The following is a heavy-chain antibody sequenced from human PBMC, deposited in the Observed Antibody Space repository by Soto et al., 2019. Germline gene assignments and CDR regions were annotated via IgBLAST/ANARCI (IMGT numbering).Heavy chain of an antibody. V-gene: IGHV3-66*01. CDR2: SYSDGST. J-gene: IGHJ4*02. CDR1: GFTVSSNF. D-gene: IGHD4-17*01. Sequence: GGSLRLSCAASGFTVSSNFMSWVRQAPGKGLEWVSISYSDGSTYYADSVKGRFTISRDNSKNTLYLQMNSLRADDTAVYYCASRRNPYGAYDYWGQGTLVTVSS. CDR3: ASRRNPYGAYDY.